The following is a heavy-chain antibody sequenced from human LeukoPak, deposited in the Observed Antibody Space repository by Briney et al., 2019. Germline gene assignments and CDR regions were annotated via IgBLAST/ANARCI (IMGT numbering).Heavy chain of an antibody. J-gene: IGHJ6*03. V-gene: IGHV4-59*12. Sequence: SETLSLTCTVSGGSISSSYWTWVRQPPGKGLEWIGYLYYSGSTYYNPSLKSRVTTSVDTSKNQFSLKLSSVTAADTAVYYCARESYGSRSYDYYYYMDVWGKGTTVTVSS. CDR3: ARESYGSRSYDYYYYMDV. CDR2: LYYSGST. CDR1: GGSISSSY. D-gene: IGHD3-10*01.